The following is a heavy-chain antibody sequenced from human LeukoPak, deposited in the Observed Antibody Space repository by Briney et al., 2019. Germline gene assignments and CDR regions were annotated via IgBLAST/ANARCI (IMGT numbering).Heavy chain of an antibody. D-gene: IGHD2-8*01. J-gene: IGHJ4*02. CDR2: ISAYNGNT. CDR3: AREEYCTNGVCYTLDY. CDR1: GYTFTSYG. Sequence: ASVKVSCKASGYTFTSYGISWVRQAPGQGLEWMGWISAYNGNTNYAQKLQGRVTMTTDTSTSKAYMELRSLRSDDTAVYYCAREEYCTNGVCYTLDYWGQGTLVTVSS. V-gene: IGHV1-18*01.